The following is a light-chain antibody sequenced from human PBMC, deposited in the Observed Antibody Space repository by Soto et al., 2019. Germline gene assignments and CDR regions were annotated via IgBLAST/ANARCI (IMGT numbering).Light chain of an antibody. V-gene: IGLV2-11*01. Sequence: LTQPRSVSGSRGQSVTISCTGTSSDVGGYNYVSWYQQHPGKAPKPMIYDVNKRPSGVPDRFSGSKSGNTASLTISGLQAEDEADYYCCSYAGSYTYVFGTGTRVTVL. CDR2: DVN. CDR3: CSYAGSYTYV. J-gene: IGLJ1*01. CDR1: SSDVGGYNY.